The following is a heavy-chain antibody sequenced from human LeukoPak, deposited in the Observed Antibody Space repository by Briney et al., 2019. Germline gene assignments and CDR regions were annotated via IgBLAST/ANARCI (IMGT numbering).Heavy chain of an antibody. V-gene: IGHV1-69*05. CDR2: IIPIFGTA. CDR3: ARISSSSYYYYYYMDV. CDR1: GGTFSSCA. J-gene: IGHJ6*03. Sequence: ASVKVSCKASGGTFSSCAISWVRQAPGQGLEWMGGIIPIFGTANYAQKFQGRVTITRNTSISTAYMELSSLRSEDTAVYYCARISSSSYYYYYYMDVWGKGTTVTVSS. D-gene: IGHD6-6*01.